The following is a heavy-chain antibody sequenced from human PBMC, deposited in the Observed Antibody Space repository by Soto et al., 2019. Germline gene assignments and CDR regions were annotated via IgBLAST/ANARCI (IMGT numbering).Heavy chain of an antibody. J-gene: IGHJ5*02. CDR1: GDSVTSDSYY. CDR3: ARDATNWFDP. D-gene: IGHD2-15*01. Sequence: SETLSLTCTVSGDSVTSDSYYWSWIRQPPGKGLEWIGYIYYSGSTNYNPSLKGRVTISVDTSKNQCSLKLSSVTAADTAVYYCARDATNWFDPWGQGTLVTVSS. CDR2: IYYSGST. V-gene: IGHV4-61*01.